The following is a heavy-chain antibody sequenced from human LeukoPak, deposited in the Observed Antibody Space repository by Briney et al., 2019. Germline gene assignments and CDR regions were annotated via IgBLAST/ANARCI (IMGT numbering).Heavy chain of an antibody. J-gene: IGHJ4*02. V-gene: IGHV4-59*01. Sequence: PSETLSLTCAVYGGSFSGYYWSWIRQPPGKGLEWIGYIYYSGSTNYNPSLKSRVTISVDTSKNQFSLKLSSVTAADTAVYYCARSPFSGTIDYWGQGTLVTVSS. CDR3: ARSPFSGTIDY. CDR2: IYYSGST. CDR1: GGSFSGYY. D-gene: IGHD5-12*01.